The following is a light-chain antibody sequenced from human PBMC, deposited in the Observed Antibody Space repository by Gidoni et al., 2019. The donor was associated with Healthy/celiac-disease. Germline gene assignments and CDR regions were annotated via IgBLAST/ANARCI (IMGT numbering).Light chain of an antibody. V-gene: IGKV3-11*01. Sequence: IVLTQPPPTLSLSPGERATLSCRASQCVSSYLAWYQQKPGQGPRLLIYDASTRATGIPARFSGSESGTGFTLTISSLEPEDFAVYYCQQRRKWPPLLTFGGGTKVEIK. CDR1: QCVSSY. CDR2: DAS. J-gene: IGKJ4*01. CDR3: QQRRKWPPLLT.